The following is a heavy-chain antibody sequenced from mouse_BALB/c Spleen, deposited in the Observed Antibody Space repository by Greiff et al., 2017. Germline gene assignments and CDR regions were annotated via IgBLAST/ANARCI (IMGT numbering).Heavy chain of an antibody. CDR3: APIYYGYDGYALDY. CDR1: GFTFNGYY. D-gene: IGHD2-2*01. CDR2: IDPANGNT. V-gene: IGHV14-3*02. Sequence: EVQLQQSGAELVKPGASVKLSCTASGFTFNGYYMHWVKQRPEQGLEWIGRIDPANGNTKYDPKFQGKATITADTSSNTAYLQLSSLTSEDTSVYYCAPIYYGYDGYALDYWGQGTSVTVSS. J-gene: IGHJ4*01.